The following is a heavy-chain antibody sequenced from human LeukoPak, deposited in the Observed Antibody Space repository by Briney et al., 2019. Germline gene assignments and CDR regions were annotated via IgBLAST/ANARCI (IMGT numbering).Heavy chain of an antibody. Sequence: GGSLRLSCAASGFTVNSTYMNWVRQAPGKGLEWVSTVYSGGATYYADSVKGRFAIPRDSSKNTLYLQMNSLRPEDTAVYYCASRITMFRGLVLPLRWGQGTLVTVSS. V-gene: IGHV3-66*01. CDR1: GFTVNSTY. CDR2: VYSGGAT. CDR3: ASRITMFRGLVLPLR. J-gene: IGHJ4*02. D-gene: IGHD3-10*01.